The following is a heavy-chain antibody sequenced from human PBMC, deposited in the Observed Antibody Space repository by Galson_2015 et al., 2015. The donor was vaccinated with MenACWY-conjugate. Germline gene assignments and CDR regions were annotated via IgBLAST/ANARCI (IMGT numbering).Heavy chain of an antibody. CDR1: GFIFTDYD. V-gene: IGHV3-64*02. D-gene: IGHD5-18*01. CDR3: ARKDGATYGYNDY. Sequence: SLRLSCAGSGFIFTDYDMHWVRQAPGKGLEYVSAISTYGGSTYYAASVKGRFTISRDNSKNMLFLQMGSLRVEDTAVYYCARKDGATYGYNDYWGQGTLVIVSS. CDR2: ISTYGGST. J-gene: IGHJ4*02.